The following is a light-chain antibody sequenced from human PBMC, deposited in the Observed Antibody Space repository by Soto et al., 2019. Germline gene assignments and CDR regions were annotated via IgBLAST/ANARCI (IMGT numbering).Light chain of an antibody. J-gene: IGLJ1*01. Sequence: QSVLTQPPSASGSPGQSVTISCTGTSSDLGSYNYVSWFQQHPGKAPKLMIYEVSKRPSGVPDRFSGSKSGNTASLTVSGLQAEDEADYYCSSYAGRNNYVFGTGTKLTVL. V-gene: IGLV2-8*01. CDR3: SSYAGRNNYV. CDR2: EVS. CDR1: SSDLGSYNY.